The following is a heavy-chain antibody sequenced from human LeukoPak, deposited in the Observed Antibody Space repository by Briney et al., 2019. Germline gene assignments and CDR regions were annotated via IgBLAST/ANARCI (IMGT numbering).Heavy chain of an antibody. CDR2: INHSGST. V-gene: IGHV4-34*01. CDR1: GFTFSSYA. J-gene: IGHJ4*02. CDR3: ARGGDIVVVPAAIHFDY. Sequence: GSLRLSCAASGFTFSSYAMSWVRQPPGKGLEWIGEINHSGSTNYNPSLKSRVTISVDTSKNQFSLKLSSVTAADTAVYYCARGGDIVVVPAAIHFDYWGQGTLVTVSS. D-gene: IGHD2-2*02.